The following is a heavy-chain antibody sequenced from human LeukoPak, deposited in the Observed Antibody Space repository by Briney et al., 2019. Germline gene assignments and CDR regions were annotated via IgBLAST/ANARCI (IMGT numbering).Heavy chain of an antibody. CDR3: ARHLYMRRGYSYGPHSYYYYYYYMDV. CDR1: GYSISTGYY. J-gene: IGHJ6*03. V-gene: IGHV4-38-2*02. Sequence: PSETLSLTCTVSGYSISTGYYWDWIRQPPGKGPEWIGTFYHGGSTYYNPSLKSRVTISVDTSKNEFSLKLSSVTAADTAVYYCARHLYMRRGYSYGPHSYYYYYYYMDVWGKGTTVTVSS. D-gene: IGHD5-18*01. CDR2: FYHGGST.